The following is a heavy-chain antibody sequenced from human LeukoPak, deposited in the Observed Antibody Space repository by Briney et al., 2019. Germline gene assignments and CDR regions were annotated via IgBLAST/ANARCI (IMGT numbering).Heavy chain of an antibody. V-gene: IGHV3-7*01. J-gene: IGHJ6*02. CDR1: GFTFSSYL. CDR2: IKQDGSEK. Sequence: GGSLRLSCAASGFTFSSYLMSWVRQAPGKGLEWVANIKQDGSEKYYVDSVKGRFTISRDNAKNSLYLQMNSLRAEDTAVYYCARDQRHYYGSGSYYHYYYGMDVWGQGTTVTVSS. CDR3: ARDQRHYYGSGSYYHYYYGMDV. D-gene: IGHD3-10*01.